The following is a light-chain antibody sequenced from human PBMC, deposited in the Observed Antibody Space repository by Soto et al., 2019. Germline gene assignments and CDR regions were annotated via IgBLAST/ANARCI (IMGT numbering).Light chain of an antibody. CDR2: DAS. J-gene: IGKJ4*01. Sequence: DIQLTQSPSFLSASVGDRVTITCRASQGINTYLAWYQQKLGKAPKVLIYDASKLHSGVPSRFSGSGSGTEFTLTINSLQPEDFATYYCQQSYSVLLTFGGGTKVDIK. CDR3: QQSYSVLLT. CDR1: QGINTY. V-gene: IGKV1-9*01.